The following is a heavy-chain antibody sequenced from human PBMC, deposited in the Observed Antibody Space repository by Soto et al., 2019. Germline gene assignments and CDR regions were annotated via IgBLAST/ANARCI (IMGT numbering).Heavy chain of an antibody. CDR3: AKDQVKKTPNYCYRLYAFDI. V-gene: IGHV3-23*01. J-gene: IGHJ3*02. CDR1: GFTFSSYA. CDR2: ISGSGGST. D-gene: IGHD5-18*01. Sequence: EVQLLESGGGLVQPGGSLRLSCAASGFTFSSYAMSWVRQAPGKGLEWVSAISGSGGSTYYADSVKGRFTISRDNSKNTLYLQMNSLRSEDTAVYYCAKDQVKKTPNYCYRLYAFDIWGQGTMVTVSS.